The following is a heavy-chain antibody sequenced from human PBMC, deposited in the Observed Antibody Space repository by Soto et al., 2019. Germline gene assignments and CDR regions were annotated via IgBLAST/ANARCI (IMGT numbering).Heavy chain of an antibody. CDR1: GYSFTSYW. D-gene: IGHD2-15*01. J-gene: IGHJ3*02. Sequence: GESLKISCKGSGYSFTSYWIGWVRQMPGKGLEWMGIIYPADSDTRYSPSFQGQVTISADKSITTAYLQWSSLKASDTAMYYCARRGYCSGGNCFSNAFDIWGQGTMVTVS. CDR3: ARRGYCSGGNCFSNAFDI. V-gene: IGHV5-51*01. CDR2: IYPADSDT.